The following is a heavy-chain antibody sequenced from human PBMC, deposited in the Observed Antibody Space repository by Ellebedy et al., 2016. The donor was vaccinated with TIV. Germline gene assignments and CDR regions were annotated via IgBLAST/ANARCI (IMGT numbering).Heavy chain of an antibody. D-gene: IGHD5-24*01. Sequence: GESLKISCEASGFTFSTYGMHWVRQAPGKGLEWVAVISYDGSNKYYVDSVKGRFTISRDNSENTLYLQMNNLRAEDTGVYFCAKDAREKARISWEYDYWGQGTLVTVFS. CDR1: GFTFSTYG. CDR3: AKDAREKARISWEYDY. CDR2: ISYDGSNK. V-gene: IGHV3-30*18. J-gene: IGHJ4*02.